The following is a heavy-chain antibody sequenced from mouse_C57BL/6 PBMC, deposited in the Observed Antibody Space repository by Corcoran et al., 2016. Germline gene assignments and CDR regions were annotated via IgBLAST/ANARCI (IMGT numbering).Heavy chain of an antibody. Sequence: EVQLQQSGPELVKPGASVKISCKASGYTFTDYYMNWVKQSHGKSLEWIGDINPNNGGTSYNQKFKGKATLTVDKSSNTAYMELRSLTSEDSAVYYCARCGNYDAMDYWGQGTSVTVSS. CDR2: INPNNGGT. CDR1: GYTFTDYY. D-gene: IGHD2-1*01. CDR3: ARCGNYDAMDY. J-gene: IGHJ4*01. V-gene: IGHV1-26*01.